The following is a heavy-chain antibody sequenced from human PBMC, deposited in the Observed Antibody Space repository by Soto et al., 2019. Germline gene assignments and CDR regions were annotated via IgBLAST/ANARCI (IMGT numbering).Heavy chain of an antibody. V-gene: IGHV3-13*04. Sequence: EVQLVESGGGLVQPGGSLRLSCTASGFTFSRYDMHWVRQATGKGLEWVSAIGTTGDTYYPGSVKGRFTISREDAKNSLFLQMNRLRAGDTAVYSCTRDETYGSGRGPDWCFDLWGRGTLVTVSS. D-gene: IGHD3-10*01. CDR2: IGTTGDT. CDR1: GFTFSRYD. CDR3: TRDETYGSGRGPDWCFDL. J-gene: IGHJ2*01.